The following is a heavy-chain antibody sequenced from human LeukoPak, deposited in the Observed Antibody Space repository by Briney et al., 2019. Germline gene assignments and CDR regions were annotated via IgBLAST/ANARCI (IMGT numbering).Heavy chain of an antibody. J-gene: IGHJ4*02. CDR3: ARVDLYSSSSRGAKGEFDY. V-gene: IGHV1-3*01. CDR2: INAGNGNT. Sequence: GASVKVSCKASGYTFTSYAMHWVRQAPGQRLEWMGWINAGNGNTKYSQKFQGRVTITRDTSASTAYMELSSLRSEDTAVYYCARVDLYSSSSRGAKGEFDYWGQGTLVTVSS. CDR1: GYTFTSYA. D-gene: IGHD6-13*01.